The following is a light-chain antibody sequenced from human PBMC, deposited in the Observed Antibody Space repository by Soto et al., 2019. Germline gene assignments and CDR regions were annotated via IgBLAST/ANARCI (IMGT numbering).Light chain of an antibody. Sequence: DIQMTQSPSTLSASVGDRVTITCRASHSISSWLAWYQQKPGKAPKLLIYTASSLESGVPSRFSGSGSGTEVTLIISSLQPDDVATYYCQQYNSYPWMFGQGTKVEIK. V-gene: IGKV1-5*03. CDR1: HSISSW. CDR3: QQYNSYPWM. J-gene: IGKJ1*01. CDR2: TAS.